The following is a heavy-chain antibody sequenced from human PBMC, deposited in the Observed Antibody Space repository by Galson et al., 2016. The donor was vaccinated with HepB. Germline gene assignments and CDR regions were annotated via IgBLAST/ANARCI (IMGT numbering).Heavy chain of an antibody. V-gene: IGHV5-51*01. J-gene: IGHJ4*02. D-gene: IGHD1-26*01. Sequence: QSGAEVTKAGESLTMSCQGSGYSFRNCWIGWVRQMPGKGLEWMGIIYPGDSDTRYSPSFQGHVTISADKSISTAYLQWSSLKASDSAMYYCVRQGALRTGLGATSLDYWGQGTLVTVSS. CDR1: GYSFRNCW. CDR2: IYPGDSDT. CDR3: VRQGALRTGLGATSLDY.